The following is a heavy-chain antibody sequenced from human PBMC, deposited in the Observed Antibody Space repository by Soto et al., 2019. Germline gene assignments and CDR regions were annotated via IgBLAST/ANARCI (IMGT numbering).Heavy chain of an antibody. J-gene: IGHJ4*02. D-gene: IGHD6-19*01. V-gene: IGHV1-8*01. CDR1: GYTFTSYD. CDR2: MNPNSGNT. CDR3: ARAIGAVAGRSKGTKGIFDY. Sequence: ASVKVSCKASGYTFTSYDINWVRQATGQGLEWMGWMNPNSGNTGYAQKFQGRVTMTRNTSISTAYMELSSLRSEDTAVYYCARAIGAVAGRSKGTKGIFDYWGQGTLVTVSS.